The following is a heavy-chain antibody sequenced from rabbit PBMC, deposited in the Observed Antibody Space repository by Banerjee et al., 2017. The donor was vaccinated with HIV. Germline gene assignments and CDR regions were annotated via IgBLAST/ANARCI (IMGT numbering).Heavy chain of an antibody. D-gene: IGHD6-1*01. CDR3: ARENAAYDGRDYANSVL. Sequence: QSLEESGGDLVKPGASLTLTCTASGFSFSSGYWICWVRQAPGKGLEWIACIDTRSGGRTDYASWAKGRFTISKTSSTTVTLQMTSLTAADTATYFCARENAAYDGRDYANSVLWGPGTLVTVS. CDR1: GFSFSSGYW. CDR2: IDTRSGGRT. J-gene: IGHJ4*01. V-gene: IGHV1S40*01.